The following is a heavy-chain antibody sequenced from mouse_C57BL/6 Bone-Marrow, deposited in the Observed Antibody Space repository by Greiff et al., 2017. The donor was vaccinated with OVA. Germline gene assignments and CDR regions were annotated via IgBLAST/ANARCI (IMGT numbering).Heavy chain of an antibody. Sequence: QVQLQQSGAELVKPGASVKGSCKASGYTFTSYWMHWVKQRPGQGLELIGRIHPSDSDTNYNQKFKGKATLTVDKSSSTAYMQLSSVTSEDSAVYYCAIGYYGSSYGFAYWGQGTLDTVSA. J-gene: IGHJ3*01. CDR2: IHPSDSDT. D-gene: IGHD1-1*01. CDR1: GYTFTSYW. CDR3: AIGYYGSSYGFAY. V-gene: IGHV1-74*01.